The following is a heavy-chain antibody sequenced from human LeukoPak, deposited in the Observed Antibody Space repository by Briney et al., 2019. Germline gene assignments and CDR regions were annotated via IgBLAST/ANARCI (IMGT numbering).Heavy chain of an antibody. CDR3: ARSSGDSGNYYYYGMDV. J-gene: IGHJ6*02. CDR2: ISAYNGNT. V-gene: IGHV1-18*01. CDR1: GYTFTSYG. D-gene: IGHD1-26*01. Sequence: ASVKVSCKASGYTFTSYGISWVRQAPGQGLEWMGWISAYNGNTNYAQKLQGRVTMTTDTSTSTACMELRSLRSDDTAVYYCARSSGDSGNYYYYGMDVWGQGTTVTVSS.